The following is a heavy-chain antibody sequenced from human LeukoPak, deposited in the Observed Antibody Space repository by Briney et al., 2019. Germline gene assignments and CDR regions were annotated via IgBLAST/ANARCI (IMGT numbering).Heavy chain of an antibody. D-gene: IGHD1-26*01. CDR3: ARRVGVNHFDY. V-gene: IGHV1-46*01. Sequence: ASVKVSCKASGYTFTSYYVHWVRQAPGQGLEWMGVINPSGGGISYAQKFQGRVTMTRDTSTSTVYMELSSLRSEDTAVYYCARRVGVNHFDYWGQGTLVTVSS. CDR1: GYTFTSYY. CDR2: INPSGGGI. J-gene: IGHJ4*02.